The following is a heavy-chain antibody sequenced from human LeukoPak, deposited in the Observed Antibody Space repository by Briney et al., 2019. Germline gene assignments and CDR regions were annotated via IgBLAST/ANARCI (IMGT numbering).Heavy chain of an antibody. CDR3: AKAGTGRIAARVLGYVSQYYYYYTDV. CDR2: IWYDGSNK. Sequence: PGGSLRLSCAASGFTFSSYGMHWVRQAPGKGLEWVAVIWYDGSNKYYADSVKGRFTISRDNSKNTLYLQMNSLRAEDTAVYYCAKAGTGRIAARVLGYVSQYYYYYTDVWGKGTTVTVSS. V-gene: IGHV3-33*06. CDR1: GFTFSSYG. J-gene: IGHJ6*03. D-gene: IGHD6-6*01.